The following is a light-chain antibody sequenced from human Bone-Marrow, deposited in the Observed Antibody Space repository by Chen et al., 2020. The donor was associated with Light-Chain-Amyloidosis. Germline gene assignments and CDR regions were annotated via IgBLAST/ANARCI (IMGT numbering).Light chain of an antibody. CDR3: QQYGDRPPIT. CDR1: QSVNRY. V-gene: IGKV3-11*01. CDR2: DAS. J-gene: IGKJ5*01. Sequence: EVVLTQSPATLSLSPGDRATLSCRASQSVNRYLAWYQQRPGQAPRLLVFDASDRATGVPARFSGSGSGTDFSLTISSLESEDFAVYYCQQYGDRPPITFGQGTRLEMK.